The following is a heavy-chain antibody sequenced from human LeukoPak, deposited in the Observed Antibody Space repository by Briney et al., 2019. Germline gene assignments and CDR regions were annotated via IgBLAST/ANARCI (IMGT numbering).Heavy chain of an antibody. Sequence: GASVKVSCKVSGYTLTELSIHWVRQAPGKGLEWMGGFDPEDGETIYAQKFQGRVTMTEDTSTDTAYMELSSLRSEDTAVYYCAASTMIVVEDKYYFDYWGQGTLVTVSS. CDR1: GYTLTELS. J-gene: IGHJ4*02. CDR3: AASTMIVVEDKYYFDY. CDR2: FDPEDGET. D-gene: IGHD3-22*01. V-gene: IGHV1-24*01.